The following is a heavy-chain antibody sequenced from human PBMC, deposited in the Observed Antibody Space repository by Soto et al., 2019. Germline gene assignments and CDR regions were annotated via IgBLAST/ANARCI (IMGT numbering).Heavy chain of an antibody. Sequence: PGGSLRLSCAASGFPFSSYAMTWVRQAPGKGLEWVSVISGSGGSSYYAASVKGRFTISRDNSKNTLFLQMNGLRAEDTAVYYCAKVTKRAAAGRYEYYKYGMDVWGQGTTVTVSS. CDR3: AKVTKRAAAGRYEYYKYGMDV. CDR2: ISGSGGSS. V-gene: IGHV3-23*01. CDR1: GFPFSSYA. J-gene: IGHJ6*02. D-gene: IGHD6-13*01.